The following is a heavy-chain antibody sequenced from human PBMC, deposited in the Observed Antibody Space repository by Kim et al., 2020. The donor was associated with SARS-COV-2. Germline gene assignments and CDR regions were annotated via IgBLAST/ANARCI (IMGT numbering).Heavy chain of an antibody. Sequence: GGSLRLSCAASGLSFSDSYMNWVRQAPGKGLEWLSFISTRGESIFYADSVEGRFTISRDNAQNSLYLQMNYLRDEDTAVYYCARSGNGYNAFGIWGQGVLVTVSS. D-gene: IGHD5-12*01. CDR2: ISTRGESI. CDR1: GLSFSDSY. V-gene: IGHV3-11*01. CDR3: ARSGNGYNAFGI. J-gene: IGHJ4*02.